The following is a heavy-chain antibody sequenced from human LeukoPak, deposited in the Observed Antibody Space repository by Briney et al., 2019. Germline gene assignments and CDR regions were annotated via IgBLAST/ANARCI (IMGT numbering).Heavy chain of an antibody. V-gene: IGHV1-69*06. CDR3: ATRGEFDWLFFDY. J-gene: IGHJ4*02. CDR1: GGTFSSYA. Sequence: SVKVSCKASGGTFSSYAISWVRQAPGQGLEWMGGIIPIFGTANYAQKFQGRVTITADTSTDTAYMELSSLRSEDTAVYYCATRGEFDWLFFDYWGQGTLATVSS. CDR2: IIPIFGTA. D-gene: IGHD3-9*01.